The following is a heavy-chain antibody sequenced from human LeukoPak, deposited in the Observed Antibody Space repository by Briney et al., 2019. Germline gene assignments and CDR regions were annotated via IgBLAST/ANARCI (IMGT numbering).Heavy chain of an antibody. Sequence: ASVTVSFTASGYTFTVYYMHWVRQAPGQGLEWMGWINPNSGGTNYAQKFQGRVTMTRDTSISTAYMELSRLRSDDTAVYYCALGLGPRPPTDYWGQGTLVTVSS. CDR3: ALGLGPRPPTDY. CDR1: GYTFTVYY. D-gene: IGHD3/OR15-3a*01. V-gene: IGHV1-2*02. CDR2: INPNSGGT. J-gene: IGHJ4*02.